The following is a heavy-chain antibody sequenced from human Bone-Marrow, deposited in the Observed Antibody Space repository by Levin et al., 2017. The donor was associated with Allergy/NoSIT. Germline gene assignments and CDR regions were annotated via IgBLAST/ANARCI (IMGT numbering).Heavy chain of an antibody. CDR3: ARAITMIVVAYETTIGWFDP. CDR1: GGSFSGYY. D-gene: IGHD3-22*01. V-gene: IGHV4-34*01. CDR2: INHSGST. Sequence: PSETLSLTCAVYGGSFSGYYWSWIRQPPGKGLEWIGEINHSGSTNYNPSLKSRVTISVDTSKNQFSLKLSSVTAADTAVYYCARAITMIVVAYETTIGWFDPWGQGTLVTVSS. J-gene: IGHJ5*02.